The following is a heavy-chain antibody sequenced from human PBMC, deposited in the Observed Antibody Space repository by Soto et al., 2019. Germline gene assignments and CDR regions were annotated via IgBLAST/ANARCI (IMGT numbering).Heavy chain of an antibody. V-gene: IGHV1-69*13. J-gene: IGHJ6*02. CDR2: IIPIFGTA. CDR1: GGTFSSYA. Sequence: VASVKVSCKASGGTFSSYAISWVRQAPGQGLEWMGGIIPIFGTANYAQKFQGRVTITADESTSTAYMELSSLRSEDTAVYYCARTWGGYSYGYGDYYYYYGIDVWGQGTTVTVSS. CDR3: ARTWGGYSYGYGDYYYYYGIDV. D-gene: IGHD5-18*01.